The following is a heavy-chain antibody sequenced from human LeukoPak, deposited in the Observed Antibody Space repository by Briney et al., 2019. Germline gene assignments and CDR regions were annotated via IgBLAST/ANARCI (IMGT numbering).Heavy chain of an antibody. Sequence: GESLRISCKGSGYIFTTYWISWVRQMPGKGLEWMGRIDPSDSYTDYSPSFQGHVTISADKSISTAYLQWSSLKASDTAMYYCARQPRNYYGSGSQTSDYWGQGTLVTVSS. V-gene: IGHV5-10-1*01. CDR1: GYIFTTYW. CDR2: IDPSDSYT. CDR3: ARQPRNYYGSGSQTSDY. J-gene: IGHJ4*02. D-gene: IGHD3-10*01.